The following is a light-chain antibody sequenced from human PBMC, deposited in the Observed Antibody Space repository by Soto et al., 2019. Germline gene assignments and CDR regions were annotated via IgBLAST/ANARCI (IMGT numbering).Light chain of an antibody. Sequence: DIQITQSPSSLSASVGDIVTITCRASQTISSWLAWYKQKPGKAPKLLIYKASTLKSGFPSRFSGSGSGTEFTLTISSLQPDDFATYYCQHYNSYSEAFGQGTKVDI. CDR2: KAS. CDR3: QHYNSYSEA. CDR1: QTISSW. J-gene: IGKJ1*01. V-gene: IGKV1-5*03.